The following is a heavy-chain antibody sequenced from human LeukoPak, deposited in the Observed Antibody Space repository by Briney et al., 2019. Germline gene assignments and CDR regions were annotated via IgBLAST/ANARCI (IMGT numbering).Heavy chain of an antibody. Sequence: GGSLRLSCAASGFSFSAYGMNWVRQAPGKGLEWVSAIGGSGATTYYADSVRGRFTISRDNSKNTMCLQMSSLRAEDTAVYYCARGGTMVRGVTPYYYGVDVWGQGTTVTVSS. CDR3: ARGGTMVRGVTPYYYGVDV. D-gene: IGHD3-10*01. V-gene: IGHV3-23*01. CDR2: IGGSGATT. CDR1: GFSFSAYG. J-gene: IGHJ6*02.